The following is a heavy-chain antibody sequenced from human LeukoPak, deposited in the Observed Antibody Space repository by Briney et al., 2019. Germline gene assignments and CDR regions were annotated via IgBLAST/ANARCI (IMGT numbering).Heavy chain of an antibody. J-gene: IGHJ5*02. V-gene: IGHV1-18*01. D-gene: IGHD6-19*01. CDR1: GYTFTNYG. Sequence: ASVKVSCKASGYTFTNYGVNWVRQAPGQGLEWMGWISTYNGNTNYAQKLQGRVTMTTDTSTSTAYMELRSLRSDDTAVYYCARDSSGWYRGNWFDPWGQGTLVTVSS. CDR2: ISTYNGNT. CDR3: ARDSSGWYRGNWFDP.